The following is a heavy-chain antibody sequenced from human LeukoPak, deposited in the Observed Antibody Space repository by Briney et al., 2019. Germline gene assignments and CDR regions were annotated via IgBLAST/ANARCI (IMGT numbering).Heavy chain of an antibody. J-gene: IGHJ4*02. CDR3: AKERRLRFGELLYRVIGSYFDY. V-gene: IGHV3-11*01. CDR1: GFTFSDYY. Sequence: GGSLRLSCAASGFTFSDYYMSWIRQAPGKGLEWVSYISSSGSTIYYADSVKGRFTISRDNAKNSLYLQMNSLRAEDTAVYYCAKERRLRFGELLYRVIGSYFDYWGQGTLVTVSS. CDR2: ISSSGSTI. D-gene: IGHD3-10*01.